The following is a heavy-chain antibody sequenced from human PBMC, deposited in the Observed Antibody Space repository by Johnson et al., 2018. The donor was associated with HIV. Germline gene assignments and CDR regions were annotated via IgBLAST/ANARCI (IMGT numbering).Heavy chain of an antibody. CDR3: AREDSGYVPDAFDI. V-gene: IGHV3-9*01. D-gene: IGHD5-12*01. CDR2: ISWNSGSI. J-gene: IGHJ3*02. CDR1: GFTFDDYA. Sequence: VQLVESGGGLVQPGRSLRLSCAASGFTFDDYAMHWVRQAPGKGLEWVSGISWNSGSIGYAYSVKGRFTISRDNAKNSLYLQMNSRRAEDTALYYCAREDSGYVPDAFDIWGQGTMVTVSS.